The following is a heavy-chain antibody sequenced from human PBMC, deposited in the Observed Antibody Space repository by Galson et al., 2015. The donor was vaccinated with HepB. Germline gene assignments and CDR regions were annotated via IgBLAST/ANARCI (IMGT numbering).Heavy chain of an antibody. D-gene: IGHD2-15*01. CDR3: TRVGGPYQDFGF. J-gene: IGHJ4*02. CDR1: GFTFPDYA. CDR2: IRSEPHGGTA. Sequence: SLRLSCAASGFTFPDYAVTWFRQAPGKGLEWVGYIRSEPHGGTAERAASVQGRFTISRDNFKSVAYLQMNSLKTEDTAVYWCTRVGGPYQDFGFWGQGTLVTVSS. V-gene: IGHV3-49*03.